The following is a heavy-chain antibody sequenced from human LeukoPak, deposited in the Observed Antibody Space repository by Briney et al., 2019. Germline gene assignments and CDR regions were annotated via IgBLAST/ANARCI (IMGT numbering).Heavy chain of an antibody. D-gene: IGHD3-22*01. CDR3: ATDRYYYDSSGYEPEGY. CDR1: GYTLTELS. V-gene: IGHV1-24*01. Sequence: GASVKVSCKVYGYTLTELSMHWVRQAPGKGLEWMGGFDPEDGETIYAQKFQGRVTMTEDTSTDTAYMELSSLRSEDTAVYYCATDRYYYDSSGYEPEGYWGQGTLVTVSS. CDR2: FDPEDGET. J-gene: IGHJ4*02.